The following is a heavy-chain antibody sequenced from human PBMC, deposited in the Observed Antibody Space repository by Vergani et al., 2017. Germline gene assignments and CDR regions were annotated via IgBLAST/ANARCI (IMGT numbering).Heavy chain of an antibody. Sequence: EVQLVESGGGLVQPGGSLRLSCVASGFTFSSYAMHWVRQAPGKGLEWVSAISGSGGSTYYADSGKGRFTISRDNSKNTLYLQMNSLRAEDTAVYYCASPGIAVAGTWFDYWGQGTLVTVSS. CDR1: GFTFSSYA. CDR3: ASPGIAVAGTWFDY. J-gene: IGHJ4*02. D-gene: IGHD6-19*01. CDR2: ISGSGGST. V-gene: IGHV3-23*04.